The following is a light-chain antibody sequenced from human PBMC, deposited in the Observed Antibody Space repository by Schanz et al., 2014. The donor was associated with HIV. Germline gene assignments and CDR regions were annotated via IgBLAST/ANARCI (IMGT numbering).Light chain of an antibody. Sequence: QSALIQPPSVSGSPGQSVTISCTGTSSDVGSYDYVSWYPKPMIYNVNTQPSRVPDRFSGSKSGNTASMTISGLQADDEADYYCSSYGGGDPLVFGGGTKLTVL. V-gene: IGLV2-11*01. CDR3: SSYGGGDPLV. CDR2: NVN. CDR1: SSDVGSYDY. J-gene: IGLJ3*02.